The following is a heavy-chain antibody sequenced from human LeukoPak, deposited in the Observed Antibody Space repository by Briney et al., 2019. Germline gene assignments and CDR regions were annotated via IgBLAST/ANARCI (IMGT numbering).Heavy chain of an antibody. CDR2: IYYSGNT. D-gene: IGHD5-12*01. CDR3: ARGIIDYSGYDY. V-gene: IGHV3-66*01. CDR1: GFTFSSYL. Sequence: GGSLRLSCAASGFTFSSYLMSWVRQAPGKGLEWVSVIYYSGNTYYADSVRGRFTISTDNFKNTLYLQMNSLRAEDTAVYYCARGIIDYSGYDYWGQGTLVTVSS. J-gene: IGHJ4*02.